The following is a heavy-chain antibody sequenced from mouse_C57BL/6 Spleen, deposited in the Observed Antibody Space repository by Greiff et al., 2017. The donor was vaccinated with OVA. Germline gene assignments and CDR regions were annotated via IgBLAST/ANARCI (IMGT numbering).Heavy chain of an antibody. CDR1: GYTFTDYE. Sequence: VKLQQSGAELVRPGASVTLSCKASGYTFTDYEMHWVKQTPVHGLEWIGAIDPETGGTAYNQKFKGKAILTADKSSSTAYMELRSLTSEDSAVYYCTRRRPQFITTVVPFDYWGQGTTLTVSS. D-gene: IGHD1-1*01. CDR3: TRRRPQFITTVVPFDY. V-gene: IGHV1-15*01. J-gene: IGHJ2*01. CDR2: IDPETGGT.